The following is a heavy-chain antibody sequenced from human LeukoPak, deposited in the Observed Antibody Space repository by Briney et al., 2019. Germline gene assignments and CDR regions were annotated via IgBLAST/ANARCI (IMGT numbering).Heavy chain of an antibody. CDR2: ISSSGSTI. J-gene: IGHJ6*02. CDR3: ARVTWGSGGYYYYGMDV. CDR1: GFTFSSYE. D-gene: IGHD1-26*01. V-gene: IGHV3-48*03. Sequence: GGSLRLACAASGFTFSSYEMNWVRQAPGKGLEWVSYISSSGSTIYYADSVKGRFTISRDDAKNSLYLQMNSLRAEDTAVYYCARVTWGSGGYYYYGMDVWGQGTTVTVSS.